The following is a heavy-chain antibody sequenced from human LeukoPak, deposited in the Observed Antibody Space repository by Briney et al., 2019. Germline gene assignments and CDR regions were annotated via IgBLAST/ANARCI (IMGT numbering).Heavy chain of an antibody. CDR3: ARIRRLDYGDYFDYYYYYMDV. J-gene: IGHJ6*03. CDR1: GGSFSGYY. CDR2: INHSGST. D-gene: IGHD4-17*01. V-gene: IGHV4-34*01. Sequence: SETLSLTCAVYGGSFSGYYWSWIRQPPGKGLEWIGEINHSGSTNYNPSLKSRVTISVDTSKNQFSLKLSSVTAADTAVYYCARIRRLDYGDYFDYYYYYMDVWGKGTTVTVSS.